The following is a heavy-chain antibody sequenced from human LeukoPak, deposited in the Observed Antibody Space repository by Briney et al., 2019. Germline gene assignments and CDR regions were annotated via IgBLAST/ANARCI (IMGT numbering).Heavy chain of an antibody. CDR3: ARGDYGDYPCFDI. V-gene: IGHV4-30-4*01. Sequence: SETLSLTCTVSGGSISSGDYYWSWIRQPPGKGLEWIGYIYYSGSTYYNPSLKSRVTISVDTSKNQFSLKLSSVTAADTAVYYYARGDYGDYPCFDIWGQGTMVTVSS. D-gene: IGHD4-17*01. J-gene: IGHJ3*02. CDR2: IYYSGST. CDR1: GGSISSGDYY.